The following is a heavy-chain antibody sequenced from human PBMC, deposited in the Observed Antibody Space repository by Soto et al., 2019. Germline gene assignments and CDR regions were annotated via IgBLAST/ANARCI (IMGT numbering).Heavy chain of an antibody. J-gene: IGHJ4*02. V-gene: IGHV4-30-2*01. Sequence: QLQLQESGSGLVKPSQTLSLTCAVSGGSISSGGYSWSWIRQPPGKGLEWIGYIYHSGSTYYNPSLKSRVTISVERSKNQFSLKLSSVTAADTAVYYRASSPRSPVPLDYWGQGTLVTVSS. CDR3: ASSPRSPVPLDY. CDR1: GGSISSGGYS. D-gene: IGHD1-26*01. CDR2: IYHSGST.